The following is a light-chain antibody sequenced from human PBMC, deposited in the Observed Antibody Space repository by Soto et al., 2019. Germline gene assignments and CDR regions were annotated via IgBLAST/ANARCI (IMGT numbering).Light chain of an antibody. CDR2: KAS. CDR1: QSISSW. V-gene: IGKV1-5*03. Sequence: DIQMTQSPSTQSASVGDRVTITCRASQSISSWLAWYQQQPGKAPKLLIYKASSLESGVPSRFSGSGSGTEFTLTISSLQPDDFATYYCQQYNNYPWTFGQGTKVEIK. CDR3: QQYNNYPWT. J-gene: IGKJ1*01.